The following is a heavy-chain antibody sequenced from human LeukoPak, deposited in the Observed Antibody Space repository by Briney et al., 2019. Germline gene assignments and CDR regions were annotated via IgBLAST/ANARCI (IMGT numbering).Heavy chain of an antibody. J-gene: IGHJ4*02. D-gene: IGHD6-13*01. CDR1: GGSLSSYY. CDR3: ARQTAPGIAAV. CDR2: IYYSGST. V-gene: IGHV4-59*08. Sequence: GTLSLTCTVSGGSLSSYYWSWIRQPPGKGLEWIGYIYYSGSTNYNPSLKSRVTISVDTSKNQFSLKLSSVTAADTAVYYCARQTAPGIAAVWGQGTLVTVSS.